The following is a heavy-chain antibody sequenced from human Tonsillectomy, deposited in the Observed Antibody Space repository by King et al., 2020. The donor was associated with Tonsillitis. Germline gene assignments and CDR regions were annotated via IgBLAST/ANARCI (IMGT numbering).Heavy chain of an antibody. CDR1: GYTLTELS. CDR3: ATDRVPARWLLGGGAFDI. CDR2: FDPEDGET. V-gene: IGHV1-24*01. Sequence: QLVQSGAEVKKPGASVKVSCKVSGYTLTELSMHWVRQAPGKGLEWMGGFDPEDGETIYAQKVQGRVTMSEDTSTETAYMELSSLRAEDTVVYYCATDRVPARWLLGGGAFDIWGQGTMVTVSS. D-gene: IGHD2-21*02. J-gene: IGHJ3*02.